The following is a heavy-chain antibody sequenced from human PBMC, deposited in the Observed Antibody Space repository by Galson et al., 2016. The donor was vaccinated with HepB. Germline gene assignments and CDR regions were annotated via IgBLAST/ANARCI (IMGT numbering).Heavy chain of an antibody. V-gene: IGHV3-21*01. CDR1: GFTLKSYS. D-gene: IGHD2-15*01. CDR2: ISRGSTYI. CDR3: AREGYCSGGNCYPAYYHELDA. J-gene: IGHJ6*02. Sequence: SLRLSCAASGFTLKSYSVNWVRQAPGKGLEWVSSISRGSTYIYYADSVKGRFTISRDDAKNSLYLQMNSLKVEDTAVYYCAREGYCSGGNCYPAYYHELDAWGQGTTVTVSS.